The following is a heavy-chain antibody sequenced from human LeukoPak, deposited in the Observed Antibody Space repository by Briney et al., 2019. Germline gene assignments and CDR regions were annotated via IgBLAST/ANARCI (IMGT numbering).Heavy chain of an antibody. J-gene: IGHJ5*02. CDR3: ARQRGYHYDSATNRFSDL. Sequence: GSLRLSCAASGFTFSNYAMSWVRQPPGKGLEWIGSVYYSGITYYNPSLKSRVTISVDTSKNQFSLRQSSVTAADTAVYYCARQRGYHYDSATNRFSDLWGQGTRVTVSS. D-gene: IGHD3-22*01. CDR2: VYYSGIT. CDR1: GFTFSNYA. V-gene: IGHV4-39*01.